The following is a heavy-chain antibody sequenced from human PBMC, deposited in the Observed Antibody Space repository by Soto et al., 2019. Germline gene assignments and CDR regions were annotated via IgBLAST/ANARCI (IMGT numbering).Heavy chain of an antibody. CDR1: GFTVSNNY. CDR3: AAYSHKGY. D-gene: IGHD3-16*01. CDR2: IYSGGST. Sequence: EEQLVESGGDLVQPGGSLRLSCAASGFTVSNNYMSWVRQAPGKGLEWVSLIYSGGSTYYADSVKGRLTISRDSSKNMIYLQMNSLRAEDRAMYYCAAYSHKGYWGQGTLVTVSS. J-gene: IGHJ4*02. V-gene: IGHV3-66*01.